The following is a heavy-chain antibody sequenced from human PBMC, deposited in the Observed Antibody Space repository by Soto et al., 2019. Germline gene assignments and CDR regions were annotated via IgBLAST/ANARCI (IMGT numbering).Heavy chain of an antibody. CDR2: IFSNDEK. J-gene: IGHJ4*02. CDR3: AWIRREVVAATEADY. V-gene: IGHV2-26*01. D-gene: IGHD2-15*01. Sequence: QVTLKESGPVLVKPTETLTLTCTVSGFSLSNARMGVSWIRQPPGKALEWLAHIFSNDEKSYSTSLKSRLTVSKDTSKSQVVLTMTNMDPVDTATYYCAWIRREVVAATEADYWGQGTLVTVSS. CDR1: GFSLSNARMG.